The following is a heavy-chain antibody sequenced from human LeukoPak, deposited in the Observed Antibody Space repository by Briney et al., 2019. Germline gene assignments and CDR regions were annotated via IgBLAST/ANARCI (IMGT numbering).Heavy chain of an antibody. J-gene: IGHJ4*02. CDR3: AKDYSHLWFGELSH. V-gene: IGHV3-30*02. CDR2: IRYDGSNK. CDR1: GFTFSSYG. D-gene: IGHD3-10*01. Sequence: GGSLRLSCAASGFTFSSYGMHWVRQAPGKGLEWVAFIRYDGSNKYYADSVKGRFTISRDNSKNTLYLQMNGLRAEDTAVYYCAKDYSHLWFGELSHWGQGTLVTVSS.